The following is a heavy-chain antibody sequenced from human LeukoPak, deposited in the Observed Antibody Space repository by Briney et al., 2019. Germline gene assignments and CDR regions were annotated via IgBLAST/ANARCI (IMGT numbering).Heavy chain of an antibody. CDR3: ARGRGREVNWFDP. D-gene: IGHD5-12*01. CDR2: IIPILGIA. CDR1: GGTFSSYA. V-gene: IGHV1-69*04. Sequence: GASVKVSCKASGGTFSSYAISWVRQAPGQGLEWMGRIIPILGIANYAQKFQGRVTITADKSTSTAYMELSSLRSEDTAVYYCARGRGREVNWFDPWGQGTLVTVSS. J-gene: IGHJ5*02.